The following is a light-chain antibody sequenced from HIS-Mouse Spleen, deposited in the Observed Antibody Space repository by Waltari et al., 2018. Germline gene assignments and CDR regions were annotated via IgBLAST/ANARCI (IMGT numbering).Light chain of an antibody. V-gene: IGLV2-11*01. J-gene: IGLJ1*01. CDR2: DVS. CDR3: CSYAGSYTFV. CDR1: SSDVGGYNY. Sequence: QSALTQPRPVSGSPGQSVPISCTGTSSDVGGYNYVSWYQQQPGKAPKLMIYDVSKRPSGVPDRFSGSKSGNTASLTISGLQAEDEADYYCCSYAGSYTFVFGTGTKVTVL.